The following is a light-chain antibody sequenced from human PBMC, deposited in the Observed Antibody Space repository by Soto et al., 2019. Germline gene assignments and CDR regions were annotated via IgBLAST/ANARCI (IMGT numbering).Light chain of an antibody. CDR2: EVS. Sequence: QSALTQPASVSGSPGQSITISCTGTSSDVGGYNYVSWYQQHPVKAPKLMIYEVSNRPSGVSNRFSGSKSGNTASLTISGVQAEDEADYYCSSYTSSSTYVFGTGTQLTVL. CDR1: SSDVGGYNY. V-gene: IGLV2-14*01. CDR3: SSYTSSSTYV. J-gene: IGLJ1*01.